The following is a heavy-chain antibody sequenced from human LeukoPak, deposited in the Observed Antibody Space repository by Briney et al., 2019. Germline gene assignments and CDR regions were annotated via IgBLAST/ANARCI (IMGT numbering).Heavy chain of an antibody. V-gene: IGHV3-23*01. CDR1: GFFFRNYF. CDR2: IIGSGSSS. D-gene: IGHD6-25*01. Sequence: GGSLRLPCAGSGFFFRNYFMSWFRRAQGTGLEWISCIIGSGSSSYFADSVKGRFTISRDNFQNTLYLQMNSLRDEDTAVYYCAKGKRLLDYWGQGTLVTVSS. J-gene: IGHJ4*02. CDR3: AKGKRLLDY.